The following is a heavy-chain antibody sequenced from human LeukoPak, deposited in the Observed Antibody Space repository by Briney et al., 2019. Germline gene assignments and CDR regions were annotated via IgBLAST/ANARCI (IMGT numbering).Heavy chain of an antibody. CDR3: AKSPTPRQVHPPDY. J-gene: IGHJ4*02. V-gene: IGHV3-66*01. Sequence: PGGSLRLSCAASGFPVSDNYMSWVRQAPGKGLEWVSIIYSDGTTYYADSVKGRFTISRDNSKNSLYLQMNSLRAEDTAVYYCAKSPTPRQVHPPDYWGQGTLVTVSS. D-gene: IGHD3-10*01. CDR1: GFPVSDNY. CDR2: IYSDGTT.